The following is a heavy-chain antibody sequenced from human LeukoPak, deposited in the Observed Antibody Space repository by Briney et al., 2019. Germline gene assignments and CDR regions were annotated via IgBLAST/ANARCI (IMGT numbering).Heavy chain of an antibody. CDR2: INQDGSKE. Sequence: GGSLRLSCAASGFTFRNYWITWGRQAPGTGLEGGANINQDGSKEYYMDSVKARFTISRDNAKNSLSLQMNSLRAEDTAVYYCVRDGGVSGYDLLDYWGQGTLVTVSS. CDR1: GFTFRNYW. V-gene: IGHV3-7*01. J-gene: IGHJ4*02. CDR3: VRDGGVSGYDLLDY. D-gene: IGHD5-12*01.